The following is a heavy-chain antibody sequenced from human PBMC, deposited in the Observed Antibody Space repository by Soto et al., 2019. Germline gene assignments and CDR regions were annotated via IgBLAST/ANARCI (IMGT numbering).Heavy chain of an antibody. D-gene: IGHD6-19*01. CDR1: GFTFSSYA. V-gene: IGHV3-23*01. CDR2: SGSGGST. CDR3: ASRTSGWYFDY. Sequence: EVQLLESGGGLVQPGGSLRLSCTASGFTFSSYAMNWVRQAPGKGLEWVSISGSGGSTYYADSVKGRFTISRDNSKNTLYLQMNSLRAEDTAVYYCASRTSGWYFDYWGQGTLVTVSS. J-gene: IGHJ4*02.